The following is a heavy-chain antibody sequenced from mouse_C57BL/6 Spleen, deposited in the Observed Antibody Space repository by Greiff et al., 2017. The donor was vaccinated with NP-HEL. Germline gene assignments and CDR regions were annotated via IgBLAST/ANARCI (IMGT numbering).Heavy chain of an antibody. CDR1: GFTFSNYW. Sequence: EVMLVESGGGLVQPGGSMKLSCVASGFTFSNYWMNWVRQSPEKGLEWVAQIRLKSDNYATHYAESVKGRFTISRDDSKSSVYLQMNNLRAEDTGIYYCTLYDGYYAWFAYWGQGTLVTVSA. CDR2: IRLKSDNYAT. CDR3: TLYDGYYAWFAY. D-gene: IGHD2-3*01. V-gene: IGHV6-3*01. J-gene: IGHJ3*01.